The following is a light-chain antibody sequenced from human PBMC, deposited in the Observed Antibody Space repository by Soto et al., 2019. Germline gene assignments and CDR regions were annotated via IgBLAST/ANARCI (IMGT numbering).Light chain of an antibody. V-gene: IGLV2-14*03. CDR3: SSFTSTRIDV. CDR2: GAT. J-gene: IGLJ1*01. CDR1: HNDIGTYDY. Sequence: QSALTQPPSVSGSPGQSITISCTANHNDIGTYDYVSWYQQHHSRAPRLLIHGATTRPSGISGRFSASTSGPTASLTISGLQPEDDADYYCSSFTSTRIDVFGPGTKVTVL.